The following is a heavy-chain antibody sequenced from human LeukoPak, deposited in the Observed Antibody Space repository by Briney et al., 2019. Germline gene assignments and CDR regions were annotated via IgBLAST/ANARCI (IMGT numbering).Heavy chain of an antibody. CDR2: IYYSGST. Sequence: SETLSLTCTVSGGSFEHYFWSWIRQPPGKGLEWIGCIYYSGSTNYNPSLKSRVTISVDTCKNQFSLKLSSLTAAYTAGYYCARDLLSGWYQIFDYWGQGTLAT. D-gene: IGHD6-13*01. V-gene: IGHV4-59*01. CDR1: GGSFEHYF. J-gene: IGHJ4*02. CDR3: ARDLLSGWYQIFDY.